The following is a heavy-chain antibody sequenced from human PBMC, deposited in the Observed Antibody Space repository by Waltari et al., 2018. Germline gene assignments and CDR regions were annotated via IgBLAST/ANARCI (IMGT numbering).Heavy chain of an antibody. D-gene: IGHD3-3*01. CDR1: GFTFSSYA. J-gene: IGHJ4*02. V-gene: IGHV3-23*01. CDR3: AKTPDRNYDFWSGYLFDY. Sequence: EVQLLESGGGLVQPGGSLRLSCAASGFTFSSYAMSWVRQAPGKGLEWVSAISGSGGSTYYAASVKGRFTISRDHSKNTLYLQMNSLRAEDTAVYYCAKTPDRNYDFWSGYLFDYWGQGTLVTVSS. CDR2: ISGSGGST.